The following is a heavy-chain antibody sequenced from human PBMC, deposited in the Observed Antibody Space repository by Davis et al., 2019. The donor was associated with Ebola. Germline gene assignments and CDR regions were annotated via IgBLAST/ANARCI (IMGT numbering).Heavy chain of an antibody. J-gene: IGHJ4*02. D-gene: IGHD2-2*01. CDR1: GFTFSSYW. Sequence: GESLKISCAASGFTFSSYWMSWVRQAPGKGLEWVANIKQDGSEKYYVDSVKGRFTISRDNAQNSLYLQMNSLRDEDTAVYYCATSRTFDYWGQGTLVTVSS. V-gene: IGHV3-7*03. CDR2: IKQDGSEK. CDR3: ATSRTFDY.